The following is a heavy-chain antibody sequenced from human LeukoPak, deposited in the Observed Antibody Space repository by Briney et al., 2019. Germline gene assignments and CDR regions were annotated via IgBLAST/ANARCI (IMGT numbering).Heavy chain of an antibody. Sequence: PSETLSLTCAVSGYSISSGYYWGWIRQPPGKGLRWIGSIYNSGSTYYNPTLKSRVTISVDTPKNQFSLKLSSVTAADTAVYYCARQCSSTVPHYYYYMDVWGKGTTVTVSS. CDR2: IYNSGST. CDR1: GYSISSGYY. J-gene: IGHJ6*03. CDR3: ARQCSSTVPHYYYYMDV. D-gene: IGHD2-2*01. V-gene: IGHV4-38-2*01.